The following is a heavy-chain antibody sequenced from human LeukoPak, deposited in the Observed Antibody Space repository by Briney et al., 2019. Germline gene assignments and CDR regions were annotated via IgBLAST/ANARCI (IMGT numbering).Heavy chain of an antibody. CDR2: IYTSGST. V-gene: IGHV4-4*07. D-gene: IGHD5-24*01. CDR3: ARDREMATIRQYYFDY. Sequence: PSETLSLTCTVSGGSISSYYWSWIRQPAGKGLEWIGRIYTSGSTNYNPSLKSRVTMSVDTSKNQFSLKLSSVTAADTAVYYCARDREMATIRQYYFDYWGQGTLVTVSS. J-gene: IGHJ4*02. CDR1: GGSISSYY.